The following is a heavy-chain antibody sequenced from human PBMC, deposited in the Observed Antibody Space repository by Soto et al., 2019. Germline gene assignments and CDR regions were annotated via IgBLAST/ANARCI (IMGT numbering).Heavy chain of an antibody. V-gene: IGHV4-39*01. CDR3: AKPASGTYRFDS. CDR2: IYYSGST. Sequence: PSETLSLTCTVSGGSISGSLYYWGWIRQSPEKGLEWIGGIYYSGSTYYNPSLASRVTISVDTSKNQFSLKLSSVTAADTAIYYCAKPASGTYRFDSWGRGTLVT. CDR1: GGSISGSLYY. D-gene: IGHD6-19*01. J-gene: IGHJ4*02.